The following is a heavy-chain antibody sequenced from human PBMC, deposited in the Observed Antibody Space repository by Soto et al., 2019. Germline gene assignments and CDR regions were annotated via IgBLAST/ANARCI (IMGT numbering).Heavy chain of an antibody. D-gene: IGHD5-12*01. CDR2: INHSGST. Sequence: QVQLQQWGAGLLKPSETLSLTCAVYGGSFSGYYWSWIRQPPGKGLEWIGEINHSGSTNYNPSLKSRVTISVDTSKNQFSLKRSSVTAADTAVYYCARGPVDSGRGQNDYWGQRTLVTDSS. V-gene: IGHV4-34*01. J-gene: IGHJ4*02. CDR3: ARGPVDSGRGQNDY. CDR1: GGSFSGYY.